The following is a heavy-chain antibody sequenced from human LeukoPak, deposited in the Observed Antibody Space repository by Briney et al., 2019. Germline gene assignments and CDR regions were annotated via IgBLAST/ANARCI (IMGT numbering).Heavy chain of an antibody. Sequence: GGSLRLSCAASGFTFSSYGMHWVRQAPGKGLEWVAFIGYDGSNKYYADSVKGRFTISRDNSKNTLYLQMNSLRAEDTAVYYCAKTLRELSGGAFDIWGQGTMVTVSS. J-gene: IGHJ3*02. CDR3: AKTLRELSGGAFDI. D-gene: IGHD1-26*01. CDR1: GFTFSSYG. CDR2: IGYDGSNK. V-gene: IGHV3-30*02.